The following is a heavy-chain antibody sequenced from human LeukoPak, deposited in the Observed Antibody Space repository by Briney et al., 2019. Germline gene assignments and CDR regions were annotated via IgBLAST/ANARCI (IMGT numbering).Heavy chain of an antibody. CDR2: INHSGST. CDR3: ASLRGRIAAAGSFDY. CDR1: GGSFSGYY. D-gene: IGHD6-13*01. V-gene: IGHV4-34*01. J-gene: IGHJ4*02. Sequence: SETLSLTCAVYGGSFSGYYWSWIRQPPGKGLEWIGEINHSGSTNYNPSLKGRVTISVDTSKNQFSLKLSSVTAADTAMYYCASLRGRIAAAGSFDYWGQGTLVTVSS.